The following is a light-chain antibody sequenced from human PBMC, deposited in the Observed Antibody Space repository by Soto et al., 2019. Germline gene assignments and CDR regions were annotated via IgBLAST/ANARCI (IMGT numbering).Light chain of an antibody. Sequence: EIVLTQSPGTLSLSPGERASLSCRASQSVSSSYLAWYQQKPGQPPRLLIYGAYTRATGVPARFSGSGSGTEFTLTINSLQSEDFAVYYCQQYNSWPPLTFGGGTKVDIK. CDR2: GAY. CDR1: QSVSSSY. J-gene: IGKJ4*01. V-gene: IGKV3-15*01. CDR3: QQYNSWPPLT.